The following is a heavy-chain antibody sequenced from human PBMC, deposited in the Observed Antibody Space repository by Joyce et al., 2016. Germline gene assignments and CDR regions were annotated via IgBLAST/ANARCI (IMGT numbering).Heavy chain of an antibody. CDR1: GFIFGDYA. D-gene: IGHD2-15*01. CDR2: IRSKAYGVTT. V-gene: IGHV3-49*05. J-gene: IGHJ5*02. CDR3: TRIGDCSGGSCYEGWFDP. Sequence: EVQLVESGGGLVKPGRSLRLSCTSSGFIFGDYAMNWFRQAPGKGLEWVGFIRSKAYGVTTDYAASVKGRFTISRDDSKSIAYLQMNSLKTEDTAVYYCTRIGDCSGGSCYEGWFDPWGQGTLVTVSS.